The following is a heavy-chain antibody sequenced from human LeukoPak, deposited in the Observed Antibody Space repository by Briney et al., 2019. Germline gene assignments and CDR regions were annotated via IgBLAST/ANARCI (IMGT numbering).Heavy chain of an antibody. CDR2: VSYDGSNK. D-gene: IGHD3-10*01. V-gene: IGHV3-30*18. CDR3: AQVDYDGSGSYLGG. CDR1: GFTFSSYG. J-gene: IGHJ4*02. Sequence: GGSLRLSCAASGFTFSSYGMHWVRQAPGKGLEWVAVVSYDGSNKYYADSMKGRFTISRDNSKNTLYLQMNSLRTEDTAIYYCAQVDYDGSGSYLGGWGQGTLVTVSS.